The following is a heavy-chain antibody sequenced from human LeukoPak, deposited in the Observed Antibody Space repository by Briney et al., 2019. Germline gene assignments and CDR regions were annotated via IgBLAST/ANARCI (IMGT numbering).Heavy chain of an antibody. CDR3: ARELRTPYDILGRGNAFDI. J-gene: IGHJ3*02. V-gene: IGHV3-21*01. CDR1: GFPFSSYS. D-gene: IGHD3-9*01. Sequence: GGSLRLSCAASGFPFSSYSMNWVRQAPGKGLEWVSSISSSSSYIYYADSVKGRFTISRDNAKNSLYFQMNSLRAEDTAVYYCARELRTPYDILGRGNAFDIWGHGTMVTVSS. CDR2: ISSSSSYI.